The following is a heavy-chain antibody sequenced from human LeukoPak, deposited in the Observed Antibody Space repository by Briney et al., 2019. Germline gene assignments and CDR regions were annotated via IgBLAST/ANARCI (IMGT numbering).Heavy chain of an antibody. V-gene: IGHV4-34*01. D-gene: IGHD2-2*01. J-gene: IGHJ6*03. CDR3: ARHRRGLIQPVVPAANFYYYYMDV. Sequence: SETLSLNCAVYGGSFSGYYWSWLRQPPGKGLEWIGDINHSGSTNYNPFLKSRVTISVDTSKNQFSLKLSSVTAADTAVYYCARHRRGLIQPVVPAANFYYYYMDVWGQGTSVSVSS. CDR2: INHSGST. CDR1: GGSFSGYY.